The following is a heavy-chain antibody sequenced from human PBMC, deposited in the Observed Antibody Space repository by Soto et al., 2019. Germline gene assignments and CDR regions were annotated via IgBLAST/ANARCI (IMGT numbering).Heavy chain of an antibody. D-gene: IGHD3-16*01. Sequence: GGSLRLSCAGTGFNFGGYAMSWVRQAPGKGLEWVSTLSGNGSRAYYADSVRGRFTVSRDNSKSTLYLRMNSLRADDTAIYYCAKRGGYAISFYDSWGQGTLVTVSS. CDR2: LSGNGSRA. V-gene: IGHV3-23*01. CDR1: GFNFGGYA. CDR3: AKRGGYAISFYDS. J-gene: IGHJ4*02.